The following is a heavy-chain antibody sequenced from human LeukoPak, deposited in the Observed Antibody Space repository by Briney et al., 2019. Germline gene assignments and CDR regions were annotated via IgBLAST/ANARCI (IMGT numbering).Heavy chain of an antibody. J-gene: IGHJ3*02. CDR3: ARGRRYCSSTSCYAFDI. CDR2: IGTAGDT. CDR1: GFTFSSYD. Sequence: GGSLRLSCAASGFTFSSYDMHWVRHATGKGLEWVSAIGTAGDTYYPGSVKGRFTISRENAKNSLYLQMNSLRAGDTAVYYCARGRRYCSSTSCYAFDIWGQGTMVTVSS. V-gene: IGHV3-13*04. D-gene: IGHD2-2*01.